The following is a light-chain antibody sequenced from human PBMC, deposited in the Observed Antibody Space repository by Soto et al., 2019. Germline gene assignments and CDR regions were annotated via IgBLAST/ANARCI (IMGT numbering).Light chain of an antibody. CDR1: QSVSSSH. V-gene: IGKV3-20*01. Sequence: EIVLTQSPGTLSLSPGERATLSCRASQSVSSSHLVWYQQKPGQAPRLLIYGASNRATGIPDRCSGSGSGTDFTLTISRLEPEDFAVYYCQQFGSSPPWTFGQGTKVEIK. CDR2: GAS. CDR3: QQFGSSPPWT. J-gene: IGKJ1*01.